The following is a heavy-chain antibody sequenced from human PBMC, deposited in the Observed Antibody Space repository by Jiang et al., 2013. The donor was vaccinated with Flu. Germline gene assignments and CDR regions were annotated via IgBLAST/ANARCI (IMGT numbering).Heavy chain of an antibody. J-gene: IGHJ6*02. CDR2: IYSAGAT. CDR3: ARDRQVDASGYYYYYYGMES. CDR1: GFTVSYNF. Sequence: VQLLESGGGLVQPGGSLRLSCAASGFTVSYNFMTWVRQAPGKGLEWVSIIYSAGATYYADSVRGRFTISRDTSKNTLFLHMNSLRADDTAVYYCARDRQVDASGYYYYYYGMESGAEGTTVTVSS. V-gene: IGHV3-66*01. D-gene: IGHD5-12*01.